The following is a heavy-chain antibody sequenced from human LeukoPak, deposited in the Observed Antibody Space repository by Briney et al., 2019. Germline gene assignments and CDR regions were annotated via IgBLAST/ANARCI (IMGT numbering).Heavy chain of an antibody. CDR1: GYTFTGYY. CDR2: INTNTGNP. D-gene: IGHD6-19*01. J-gene: IGHJ6*02. V-gene: IGHV7-4-1*02. CDR3: ARGRHRWLVLMDV. Sequence: VASVKVSCKASGYTFTGYYMHWVRQAPGQGLEWMGWINTNTGNPTYAQGFTGRFVFSLDTSVSTAYLQISSLKAEDTAVYYCARGRHRWLVLMDVWGQGTTVTVSS.